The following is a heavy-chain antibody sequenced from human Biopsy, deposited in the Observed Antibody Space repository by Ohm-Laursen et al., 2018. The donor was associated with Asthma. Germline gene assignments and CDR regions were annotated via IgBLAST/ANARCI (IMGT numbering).Heavy chain of an antibody. CDR1: GYSLTDLS. D-gene: IGHD4-17*01. Sequence: SVKVSCMVSGYSLTDLSMHWVRQAPGQGLEWMGGHDHEEGGTVNARRFQGRVTMTEDTSTDTAYMELSSLSSDDTAVYYCASDFPKDYVRYNFQFWGQGTLVTVSS. CDR2: HDHEEGGT. J-gene: IGHJ4*02. CDR3: ASDFPKDYVRYNFQF. V-gene: IGHV1-24*01.